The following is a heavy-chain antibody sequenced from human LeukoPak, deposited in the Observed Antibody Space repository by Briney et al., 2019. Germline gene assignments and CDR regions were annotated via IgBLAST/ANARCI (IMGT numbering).Heavy chain of an antibody. CDR2: IYTSEST. CDR1: GDSISSGSYY. CDR3: ARGDYIYGHYYYYMDV. J-gene: IGHJ6*03. Sequence: SETLSLTCTVSGDSISSGSYYWSWIRQPAGKGLEWIGRIYTSESTNYNPSLKSRVTISADTSKNLFSLNLSSVTAADTAVYYCARGDYIYGHYYYYMDVWGKGTTVTISS. D-gene: IGHD5-18*01. V-gene: IGHV4-61*02.